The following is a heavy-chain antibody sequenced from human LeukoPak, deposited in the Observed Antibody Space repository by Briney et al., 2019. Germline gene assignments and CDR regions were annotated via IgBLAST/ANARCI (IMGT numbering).Heavy chain of an antibody. D-gene: IGHD6-13*01. V-gene: IGHV3-7*01. CDR2: IKPDGSGK. CDR1: GLTFSSYW. J-gene: IGHJ4*02. Sequence: GGSLRLSCAASGLTFSSYWMSWVRQAPGKGPEWVANIKPDGSGKYYVDSVKGRFTISRDNAENSLFLHMNSLRAEVTAVYYCARCAVAAAGDYWGRGTLVTVSS. CDR3: ARCAVAAAGDY.